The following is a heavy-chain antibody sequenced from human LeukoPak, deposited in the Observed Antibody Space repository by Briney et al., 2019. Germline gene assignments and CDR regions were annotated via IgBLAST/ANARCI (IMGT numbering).Heavy chain of an antibody. Sequence: GGSLRLSCAASGFTFSSYWMSWVRQAPGKGLEWVANIKQDGSEKYYVDSVKGRFTISRDNAKTSLYLQMNSLRAEDTAVYYCARSMVVTIRSPFDYWGQGTLVTVSS. D-gene: IGHD4/OR15-4a*01. CDR3: ARSMVVTIRSPFDY. V-gene: IGHV3-7*01. CDR2: IKQDGSEK. J-gene: IGHJ4*02. CDR1: GFTFSSYW.